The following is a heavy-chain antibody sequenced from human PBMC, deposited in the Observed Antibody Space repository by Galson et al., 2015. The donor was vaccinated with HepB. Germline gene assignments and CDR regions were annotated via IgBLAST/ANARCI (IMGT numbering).Heavy chain of an antibody. CDR1: GFTFSSYN. CDR3: ARDSRATFGEPNWFDP. D-gene: IGHD3-3*01. J-gene: IGHJ5*02. CDR2: ISATGTTI. Sequence: SLRLSCAASGFTFSSYNMNWVRQAPGEGLDWISYISATGTTIEYADSVKGRFIISRDNAKNSLYLQVNSLRVEDTAVYYCARDSRATFGEPNWFDPWGQGTLVIVSS. V-gene: IGHV3-48*03.